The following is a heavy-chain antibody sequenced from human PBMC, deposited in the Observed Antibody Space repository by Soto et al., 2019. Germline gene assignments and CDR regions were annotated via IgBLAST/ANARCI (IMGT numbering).Heavy chain of an antibody. CDR1: GFTFSSYA. CDR2: ISGSGGST. V-gene: IGHV3-23*01. Sequence: GGSLRLSCAASGFTFSSYAMSWVRQAPGKGLEWVSAISGSGGSTYYADSVKGRFTISRDNSKNTLYLQMNSLKTEDTAVYYCTTDDPINKNWGQGTLVTVSS. J-gene: IGHJ4*02. CDR3: TTDDPINKN.